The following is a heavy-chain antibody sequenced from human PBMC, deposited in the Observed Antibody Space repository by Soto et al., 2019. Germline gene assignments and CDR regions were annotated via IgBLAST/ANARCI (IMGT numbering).Heavy chain of an antibody. V-gene: IGHV1-8*01. Sequence: XSVKVSCNASGYPFTSYDIDWVRQATGQGLEWMGWMNPNSGNTGYAQKFQGRVTMTRNTSISTAYMELSSLRSEDTAVYYCARGFKDYDYVWGSYRYHNWLEPWGQGTLVTVSS. D-gene: IGHD3-16*02. CDR2: MNPNSGNT. J-gene: IGHJ5*02. CDR1: GYPFTSYD. CDR3: ARGFKDYDYVWGSYRYHNWLEP.